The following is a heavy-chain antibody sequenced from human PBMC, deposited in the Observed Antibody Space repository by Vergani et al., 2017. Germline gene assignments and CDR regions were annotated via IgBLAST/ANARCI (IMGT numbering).Heavy chain of an antibody. D-gene: IGHD4-17*01. V-gene: IGHV3-23*01. CDR2: ISGSGGST. CDR1: GFTFSSYA. CDR3: AKGNDYGDLNYYYGMDV. J-gene: IGHJ6*02. Sequence: EVQLLESGGGLVQPGGSLRLSCAASGFTFSSYAMSWVRQAPGKGLEWVSAISGSGGSTYYADSVKGRFTISRDNSKNTLYLQMNSLRAEDTAVYYCAKGNDYGDLNYYYGMDVWGQGTTVTVSS.